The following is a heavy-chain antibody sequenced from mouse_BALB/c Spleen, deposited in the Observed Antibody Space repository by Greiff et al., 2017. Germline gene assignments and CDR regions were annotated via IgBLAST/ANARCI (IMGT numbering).Heavy chain of an antibody. Sequence: EVMLVESGGGLVKPGGSLKLSCAASGFTFSDYYMYWVRQTPEKRLEWVATISDGGSYTYYPDSVKGRFTISRDNAKNNLYLQMSSLKSEDTAMYYCAREDYDYEGFDYWGQGTTLTVSS. D-gene: IGHD2-4*01. V-gene: IGHV5-4*02. CDR1: GFTFSDYY. CDR3: AREDYDYEGFDY. CDR2: ISDGGSYT. J-gene: IGHJ2*01.